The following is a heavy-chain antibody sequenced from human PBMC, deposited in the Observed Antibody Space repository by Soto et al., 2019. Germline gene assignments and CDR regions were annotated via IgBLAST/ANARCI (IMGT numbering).Heavy chain of an antibody. CDR3: ARGGVITIFGVVIKNWFDP. D-gene: IGHD3-3*01. J-gene: IGHJ5*02. CDR1: GYTFTGYY. CDR2: INPNSGGT. V-gene: IGHV1-2*04. Sequence: ASVKVSFKASGYTFTGYYMHWVRQAPGQGLEWMGWINPNSGGTNYAQKFQGWVTMTRDTSISTAYMELSRLRSDDTAVYYCARGGVITIFGVVIKNWFDPWGQGTLVTVSS.